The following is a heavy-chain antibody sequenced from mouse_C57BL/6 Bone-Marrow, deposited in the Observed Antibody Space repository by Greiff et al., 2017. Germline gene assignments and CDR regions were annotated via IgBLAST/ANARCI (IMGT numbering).Heavy chain of an antibody. CDR3: TRRYYGSDWYFDV. CDR2: IDPETGGT. J-gene: IGHJ1*03. CDR1: GYTFTDYE. Sequence: VQLQQSGAELVRPGASVTLSCKASGYTFTDYEMHWVKQTPVHGLEWIGAIDPETGGTAYNQKFKGKAILTADKSSRTAYMELRSLTSEDSAVYYCTRRYYGSDWYFDVWGTGTTVTVSS. D-gene: IGHD1-1*01. V-gene: IGHV1-15*01.